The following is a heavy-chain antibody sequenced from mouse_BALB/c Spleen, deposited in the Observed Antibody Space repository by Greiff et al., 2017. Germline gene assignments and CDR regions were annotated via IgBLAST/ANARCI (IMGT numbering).Heavy chain of an antibody. CDR3: ARGGYYGSYAMDY. J-gene: IGHJ4*01. CDR1: GDSITSGY. CDR2: ISYSGST. V-gene: IGHV3-8*02. Sequence: DVKLQESGPSLVKPSQTLSLTCSVTGDSITSGYWNWIRKFPGNKLEYMGYISYSGSTYYNPSLKSRISITRDTSKNQYYLQLNSVTTEDTATYYCARGGYYGSYAMDYWGQGTSVTVSS. D-gene: IGHD1-2*01.